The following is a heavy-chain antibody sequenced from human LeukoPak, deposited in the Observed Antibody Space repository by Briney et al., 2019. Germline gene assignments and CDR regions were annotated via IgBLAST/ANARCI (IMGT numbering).Heavy chain of an antibody. CDR2: INQDGGEK. Sequence: GGSLRLSCAASGFTISNYWMIWVRQAPGRGLEWVANINQDGGEKYYADSVKGRFTISRDNAKSSLYLQMNSLRAEDTAVYYCEEGSEGPWGQGTLVTVSS. V-gene: IGHV3-7*01. CDR3: EEGSEGP. CDR1: GFTISNYW. J-gene: IGHJ4*02.